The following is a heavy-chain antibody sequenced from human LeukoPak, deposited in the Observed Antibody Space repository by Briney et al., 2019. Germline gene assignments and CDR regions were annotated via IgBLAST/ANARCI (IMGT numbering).Heavy chain of an antibody. D-gene: IGHD6-13*01. CDR2: ISGSGGST. CDR3: ARPILSGSAAADPFFDY. V-gene: IGHV3-23*01. J-gene: IGHJ4*02. Sequence: PGGSLRLSCAASGFTFSSYAMSWVRQAPGKGLEWVSAISGSGGSTYYADSVKGRFTISRDNSKNTLYLQMNSLRAEDTAVYYCARPILSGSAAADPFFDYWGQGTLVTVSS. CDR1: GFTFSSYA.